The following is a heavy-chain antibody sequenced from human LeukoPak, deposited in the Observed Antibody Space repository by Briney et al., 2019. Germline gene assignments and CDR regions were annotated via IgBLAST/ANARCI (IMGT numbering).Heavy chain of an antibody. Sequence: QAGGSLGLSCAASGFTFSSYWMHWVRQAPGKGLVWVSRINSDGSSTSYADSVKGRFTISKDNAKNTLYLQMNSLRAEDTAVYYCARASYWSRIDYWGQGTLVTVSS. CDR3: ARASYWSRIDY. J-gene: IGHJ4*02. CDR2: INSDGSST. CDR1: GFTFSSYW. D-gene: IGHD1-26*01. V-gene: IGHV3-74*01.